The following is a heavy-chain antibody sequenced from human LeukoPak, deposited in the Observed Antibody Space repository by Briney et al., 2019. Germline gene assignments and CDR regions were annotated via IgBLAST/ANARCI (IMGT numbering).Heavy chain of an antibody. V-gene: IGHV3-7*01. D-gene: IGHD4-11*01. CDR1: GFTFSSYW. J-gene: IGHJ4*02. Sequence: QSGGSLRLSCAASGFTFSSYWMSWVRQAPGKGLEWVANIKQDGSEKYYVDSVKGRFTISRDNAKNSLYLQMNSLRAEDTAVYYCARGGSRMTTFYIIDYWGQGTLVTVSS. CDR3: ARGGSRMTTFYIIDY. CDR2: IKQDGSEK.